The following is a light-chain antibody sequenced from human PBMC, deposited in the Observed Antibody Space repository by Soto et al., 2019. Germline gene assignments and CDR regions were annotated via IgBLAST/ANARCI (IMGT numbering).Light chain of an antibody. V-gene: IGKV1-5*01. CDR3: QQYPNTNNPWM. CDR2: DAS. CDR1: QTISTW. Sequence: DIQMPQSPPTLSASVGARVTITCRARQTISTWMAWYQRKPGKAPKPLVYDASTLQSGVASRFSGSGSGTEFTLIISGLQPDDSATYYCQQYPNTNNPWMVGQGTKVDNK. J-gene: IGKJ2*01.